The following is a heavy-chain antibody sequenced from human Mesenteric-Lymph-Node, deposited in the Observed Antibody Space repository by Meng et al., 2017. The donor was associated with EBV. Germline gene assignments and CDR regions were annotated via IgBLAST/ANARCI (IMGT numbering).Heavy chain of an antibody. CDR2: IYHSGST. CDR3: ASLMVRGVIPDAFDI. J-gene: IGHJ3*02. D-gene: IGHD3-10*01. CDR1: GGSISSSNW. Sequence: QVQLQGSGQGLVKPSGTLSLTCAVSGGSISSSNWWSWVRQPPGKGLEWIGEIYHSGSTNYNPSLKSRVTISVDKSKNQFSLKLSSVSAADTAVYYCASLMVRGVIPDAFDIWGQGTMVTVSS. V-gene: IGHV4-4*02.